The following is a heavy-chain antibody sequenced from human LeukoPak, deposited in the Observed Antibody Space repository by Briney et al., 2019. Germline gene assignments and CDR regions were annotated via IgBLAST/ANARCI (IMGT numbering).Heavy chain of an antibody. V-gene: IGHV4-31*03. CDR2: IYYSGST. CDR1: GGSISNGGYY. Sequence: SETLSLTCTVSGGSISNGGYYWSWIRQPPGRGLGWIGSIYYSGSTSYNPSLKSRVTISVDTSKNQFSLKLSSLTAADTAVYYCARCGSYNCFDPWGQGTLVTVSS. CDR3: ARCGSYNCFDP. D-gene: IGHD1-26*01. J-gene: IGHJ5*02.